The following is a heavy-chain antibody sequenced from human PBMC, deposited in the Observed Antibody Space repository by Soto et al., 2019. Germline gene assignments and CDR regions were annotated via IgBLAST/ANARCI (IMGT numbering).Heavy chain of an antibody. CDR3: ARQSTYSGSYYHPRASNYYGMDV. CDR2: IYYSGST. J-gene: IGHJ6*02. V-gene: IGHV4-39*01. Sequence: QLQLQESGPGLVKPSETLSLTCTLSGGSISSSSYYWGWIRQPPGKGLEWIGSIYYSGSTYHNPSLKSRVTISVDTSKNQFSLKLRSLTAADTAVYYCARQSTYSGSYYHPRASNYYGMDVWGQGTTVTVSS. CDR1: GGSISSSSYY. D-gene: IGHD1-26*01.